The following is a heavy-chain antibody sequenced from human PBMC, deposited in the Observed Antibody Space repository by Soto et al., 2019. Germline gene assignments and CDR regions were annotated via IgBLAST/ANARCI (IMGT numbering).Heavy chain of an antibody. V-gene: IGHV3-21*01. J-gene: IGHJ5*02. CDR3: ARSGLALPYSASHWFDP. D-gene: IGHD3-22*01. Sequence: PGGSLSLSCASSGFTFSTYFMNWVRQAPGKGLEWLSSISDSGHYIYYADSVKGRFTISRDNAKNSLFLQMNSLRGEDTAVYYCARSGLALPYSASHWFDPWGHGTLVTVSS. CDR2: ISDSGHYI. CDR1: GFTFSTYF.